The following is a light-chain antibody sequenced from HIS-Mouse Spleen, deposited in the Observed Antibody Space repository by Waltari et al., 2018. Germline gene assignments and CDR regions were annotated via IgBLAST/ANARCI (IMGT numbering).Light chain of an antibody. CDR3: YSTDSSGNHRV. Sequence: SYELTQPPSVSVSPGQTARITCSGDALPKKYASWYQQKSGQAPVLVIYEDSKRPSGIPGRFSGSSSGTMATLTISRAQVEDEADYYCYSTDSSGNHRVFGGGTKLTVL. CDR1: ALPKKY. V-gene: IGLV3-10*01. CDR2: EDS. J-gene: IGLJ2*01.